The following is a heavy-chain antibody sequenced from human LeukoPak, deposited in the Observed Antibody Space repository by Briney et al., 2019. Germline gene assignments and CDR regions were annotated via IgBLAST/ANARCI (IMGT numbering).Heavy chain of an antibody. V-gene: IGHV3-21*01. J-gene: IGHJ4*02. CDR3: ARILGDNGYGSGFFDY. D-gene: IGHD3-10*01. CDR2: ISTRDFI. CDR1: GFTLSTSS. Sequence: GESLKISCAASGFTLSTSSMNWVRQAPGKGLEWVSAISTRDFINYADSVKGRFTVSRDHAKDSLYLQMNSLRAEDTAVYYCARILGDNGYGSGFFDYWGQGALVTVSS.